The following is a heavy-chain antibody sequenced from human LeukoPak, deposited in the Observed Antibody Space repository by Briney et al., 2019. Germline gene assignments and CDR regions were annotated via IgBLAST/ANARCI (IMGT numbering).Heavy chain of an antibody. CDR1: GYTFTSYY. D-gene: IGHD3-22*01. CDR2: INPSGGST. V-gene: IGHV1-46*01. CDR3: ARALHYDSSGYYYFDY. Sequence: GASVKVSCKASGYTFTSYYMHWVRQAPGQGLEWMGIINPSGGSTSYAQKFQGRVTMTRDTSTSTVYMELSSLRSEDTAVYYCARALHYDSSGYYYFDYWGQGTLVTVSS. J-gene: IGHJ4*02.